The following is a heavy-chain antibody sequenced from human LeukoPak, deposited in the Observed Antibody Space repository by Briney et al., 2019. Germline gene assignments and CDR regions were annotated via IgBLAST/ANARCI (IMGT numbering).Heavy chain of an antibody. CDR3: ARAPVYCSSASCYHNWFDP. Sequence: SETLSLTCTVSGGSISSYYWSWIRQPAGKGLEWIGRIYTSGSTNYNPSLKSRVTMSVDTSKNQFSLKLSSVTAADTAVYYCARAPVYCSSASCYHNWFDPWGQGTLVTVSS. CDR2: IYTSGST. J-gene: IGHJ5*02. V-gene: IGHV4-4*07. D-gene: IGHD2-2*01. CDR1: GGSISSYY.